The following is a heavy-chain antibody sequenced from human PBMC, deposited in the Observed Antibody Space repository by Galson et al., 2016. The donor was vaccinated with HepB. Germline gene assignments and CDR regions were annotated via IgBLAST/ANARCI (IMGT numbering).Heavy chain of an antibody. J-gene: IGHJ4*02. CDR1: GYMFTGYY. D-gene: IGHD3-16*01. CDR2: INPNNGDT. CDR3: AKLGEGLTPDC. V-gene: IGHV1-2*06. Sequence: SVKVSCKASGYMFTGYYMHWVRQAPGQGLEWMGRINPNNGDTVYSQRFQGRLTLTSDTSLSTAYMELISFRSDDTAVYYCAKLGEGLTPDCWGQGTLVTVSS.